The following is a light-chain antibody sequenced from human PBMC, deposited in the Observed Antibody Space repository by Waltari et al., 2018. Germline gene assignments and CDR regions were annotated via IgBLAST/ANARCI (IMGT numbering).Light chain of an antibody. Sequence: DIQMTLSPSSLSASVGDRVTITCRSSQSIGTSLNWYQQKPEKAPKLLIYAASTLQGGVPSRFSASGSGTDFALTISSLQPEDFATYYCQQSYSIPGTFGRGTKVEI. V-gene: IGKV1-39*01. CDR2: AAS. J-gene: IGKJ1*01. CDR3: QQSYSIPGT. CDR1: QSIGTS.